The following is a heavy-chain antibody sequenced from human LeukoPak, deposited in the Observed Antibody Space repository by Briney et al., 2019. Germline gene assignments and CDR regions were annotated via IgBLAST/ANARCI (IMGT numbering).Heavy chain of an antibody. CDR3: ARGGWSPFDY. V-gene: IGHV4-59*01. CDR1: GGSISSYY. J-gene: IGHJ4*02. CDR2: IYYSGST. D-gene: IGHD6-19*01. Sequence: SETLFLTCTVSGGSISSYYWSWIRQPPGKGLEWIGYIYYSGSTNYNPSLKSRVTISVDTSKNQFSLKLSSVTAADTAVYYCARGGWSPFDYRGQGTLVTVSS.